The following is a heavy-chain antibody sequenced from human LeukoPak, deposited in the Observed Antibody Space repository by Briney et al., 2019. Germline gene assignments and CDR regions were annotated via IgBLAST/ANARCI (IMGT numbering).Heavy chain of an antibody. J-gene: IGHJ4*02. Sequence: ASVKVSCKASGYTFTSYDINWVRQATGQGLERMGWMNPNSGNTGYAQKFQGRVTMTRNTSISTAYMELSSLRSEDTAVYYCARGIAAAEAVDYWGQGTLVTVSS. CDR3: ARGIAAAEAVDY. CDR2: MNPNSGNT. D-gene: IGHD6-13*01. CDR1: GYTFTSYD. V-gene: IGHV1-8*01.